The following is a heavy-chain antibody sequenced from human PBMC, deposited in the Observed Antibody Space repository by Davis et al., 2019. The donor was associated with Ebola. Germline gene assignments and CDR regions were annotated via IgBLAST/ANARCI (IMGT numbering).Heavy chain of an antibody. J-gene: IGHJ4*02. D-gene: IGHD6-13*01. CDR1: GFTFSSYA. CDR2: ISGSGYST. Sequence: GESLKISCAASGFTFSSYAMTWVRQAPGKGLEWVSAISGSGYSTYYAESVKGRFTISRDNSNNTLYLQMNSLRAEDTALYYCAKVKYYSTWRGGFDYWGQGTPVTVSS. CDR3: AKVKYYSTWRGGFDY. V-gene: IGHV3-23*01.